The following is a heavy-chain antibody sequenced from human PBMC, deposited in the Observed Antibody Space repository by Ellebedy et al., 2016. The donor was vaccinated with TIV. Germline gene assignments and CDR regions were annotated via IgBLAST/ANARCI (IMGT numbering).Heavy chain of an antibody. Sequence: GESLKISCAASGFSFRGYWMTWVRQAPGKGLEWVANINQDATKTFYVDSVEGRFTISRDNARNSLFLQMNSLRAEDTAVYYCATEGSYGDYLSPAHASVMWGQGTLVSVSS. J-gene: IGHJ3*02. CDR1: GFSFRGYW. CDR2: INQDATKT. D-gene: IGHD4-17*01. CDR3: ATEGSYGDYLSPAHASVM. V-gene: IGHV3-7*01.